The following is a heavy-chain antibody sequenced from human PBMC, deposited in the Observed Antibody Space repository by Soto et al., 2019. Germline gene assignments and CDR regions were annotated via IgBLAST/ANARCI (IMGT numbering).Heavy chain of an antibody. CDR1: GYTFTSYG. CDR2: ISAYNGHT. V-gene: IGHV1-18*01. CDR3: ARERDNILTGYYNVGCFDP. D-gene: IGHD3-9*01. J-gene: IGHJ5*02. Sequence: QVQLVQSGAEVKKPGASVKVSCKASGYTFTSYGISWVRQAPGQGLEWMGWISAYNGHTSYPQKFQGRVTMTTDTSTSTAYMELRSLRSDDTAVYYCARERDNILTGYYNVGCFDPWGQGTLVTVSS.